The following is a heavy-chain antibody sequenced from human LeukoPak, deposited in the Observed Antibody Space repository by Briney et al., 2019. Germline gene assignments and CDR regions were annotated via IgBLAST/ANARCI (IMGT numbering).Heavy chain of an antibody. CDR3: AKDWGYSTSQGYYFDY. V-gene: IGHV3-23*01. D-gene: IGHD6-13*01. CDR1: GFTFSSYA. CDR2: ISGGAVAT. Sequence: GGSLRLSCAAAGFTFSSYAVSWVRQAPGKRLEWVSSISGGAVATSSADSVKGRFTIAGDNSKNPLYLQMNSLRAEDTAVYYCAKDWGYSTSQGYYFDYWGQGTVVTVSS. J-gene: IGHJ4*02.